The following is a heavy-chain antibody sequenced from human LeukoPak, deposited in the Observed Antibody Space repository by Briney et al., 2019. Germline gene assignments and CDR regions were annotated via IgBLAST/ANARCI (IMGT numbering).Heavy chain of an antibody. D-gene: IGHD2-21*01. CDR1: GASISGSTFY. J-gene: IGHJ5*02. V-gene: IGHV4-39*01. Sequence: SDTLSLTCNVSGASISGSTFYWGWIRQPPGTGLEWLGSIFETGDTYYNPSLKSRLTISVDTSKSQFSLRVNSVTAADTAAYYCARHALMISISTFNWLDPWGRGTLVTVSS. CDR2: IFETGDT. CDR3: ARHALMISISTFNWLDP.